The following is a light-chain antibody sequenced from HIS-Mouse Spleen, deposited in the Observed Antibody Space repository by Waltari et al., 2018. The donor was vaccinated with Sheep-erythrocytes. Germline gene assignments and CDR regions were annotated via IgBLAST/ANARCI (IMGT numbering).Light chain of an antibody. CDR1: SSDVGGYNY. V-gene: IGLV2-11*01. CDR2: DVS. J-gene: IGLJ1*01. Sequence: QSALTQPRSVSGSPGQSVTISCTGTSSDVGGYNYVPRYQQQPGKAPKLMIYDVSKRPSGVPDRFSGSKSGNTASLTISGLQAEDEADYYCCSYAGSYNHVFATGTKVTVL. CDR3: CSYAGSYNHV.